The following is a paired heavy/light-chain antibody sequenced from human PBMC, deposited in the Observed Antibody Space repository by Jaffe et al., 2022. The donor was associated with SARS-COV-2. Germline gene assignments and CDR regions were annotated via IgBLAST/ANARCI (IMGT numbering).Light chain of an antibody. V-gene: IGKV3-20*01. Sequence: EIVLTQSPGTLSLSPGERATLSCRASQSVGRNYLAWYQQKPGQAPRFLIYGASNRASGIPDNFSGSGSGTDFTLTISRLEPEDFAVYYCQQYASSPITFGQGTRLEI. CDR2: GAS. J-gene: IGKJ5*01. CDR3: QQYASSPIT. CDR1: QSVGRNY.
Heavy chain of an antibody. CDR1: GFIFSGYS. Sequence: QVQLVESGGGVVQPGRSLRLSCVGSGFIFSGYSMHWVRQVPGTGLEWMAFLSHDGSNELYTDSVKGRFTISRDNSKTTLYLQMNVLRVDDTAVYYCARGDGPGNWLIDYWGQGTLVTVSS. V-gene: IGHV3-30*04. J-gene: IGHJ4*02. CDR3: ARGDGPGNWLIDY. CDR2: LSHDGSNE. D-gene: IGHD3-10*01.